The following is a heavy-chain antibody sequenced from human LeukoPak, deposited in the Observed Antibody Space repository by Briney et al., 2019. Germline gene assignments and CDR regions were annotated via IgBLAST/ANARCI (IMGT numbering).Heavy chain of an antibody. J-gene: IGHJ4*02. V-gene: IGHV4-59*08. D-gene: IGHD4-17*01. CDR3: ASSTYGDFSLGD. Sequence: SETLSLTCTVSGCSISSHYWSWIRQPPGKGLEWIGYIYYSGSTNYNPSLKSRVTISVDTSKNQFSLKLSSVTAADTAVYYCASSTYGDFSLGDWGQGTLVTVSS. CDR1: GCSISSHY. CDR2: IYYSGST.